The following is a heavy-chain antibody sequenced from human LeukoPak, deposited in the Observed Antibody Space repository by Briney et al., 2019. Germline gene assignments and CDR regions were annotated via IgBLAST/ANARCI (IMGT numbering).Heavy chain of an antibody. V-gene: IGHV3-30*18. D-gene: IGHD5-18*01. CDR3: AKDQGIQLWSLGY. J-gene: IGHJ4*02. CDR2: ISYDGSNK. Sequence: GGSLRLSWAASGFTFSSYGMHWVRQAPGKGLEWVAVISYDGSNKYYADFVKGRFTISRDNSKNTLYLQMNSLRAEDTAVYYCAKDQGIQLWSLGYWGQGTLVTVSS. CDR1: GFTFSSYG.